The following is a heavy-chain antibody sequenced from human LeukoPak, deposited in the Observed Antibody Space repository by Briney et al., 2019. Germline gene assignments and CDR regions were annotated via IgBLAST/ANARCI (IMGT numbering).Heavy chain of an antibody. D-gene: IGHD2-21*01. CDR3: ARGTYSRDY. J-gene: IGHJ4*02. CDR2: IYYSGST. CDR1: GGSISSYY. V-gene: IGHV4-59*01. Sequence: SETLSLTCTVSGGSISSYYWSWIRQPPGKGLEWIGYIYYSGSTNYNPSLKSRVTISVDTSKNQYSLKLSSVTAADTAVYYCARGTYSRDYWGQGNLVTVSS.